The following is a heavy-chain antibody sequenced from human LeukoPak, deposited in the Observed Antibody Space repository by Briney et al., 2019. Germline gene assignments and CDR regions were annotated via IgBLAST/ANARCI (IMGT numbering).Heavy chain of an antibody. D-gene: IGHD1-14*01. V-gene: IGHV1-2*02. Sequence: ASVKVSCKASGYTFTGYYMHWVRQAPGQGLEWMGWINPNSGGTNYAQKFQGRVTMTRDTSISTAYMELSGLRSDDTAVYYCARARGKPTFYYYYGMDVWGQGTTVTVSS. J-gene: IGHJ6*02. CDR2: INPNSGGT. CDR3: ARARGKPTFYYYYGMDV. CDR1: GYTFTGYY.